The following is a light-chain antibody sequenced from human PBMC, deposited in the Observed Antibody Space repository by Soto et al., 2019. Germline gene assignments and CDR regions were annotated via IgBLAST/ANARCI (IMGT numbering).Light chain of an antibody. CDR1: QSLLHSNGQNY. Sequence: EIVLTQSPLSLPVTPGEPASISCRSSQSLLHSNGQNYMDWYLQKPGQSPQLLIYLSSIRASGVPDRFSGSGSGTDFTLKISRVAAEDVGVYYGTQALQTPPTFGQGTRLEIK. CDR3: TQALQTPPT. V-gene: IGKV2-28*01. CDR2: LSS. J-gene: IGKJ5*01.